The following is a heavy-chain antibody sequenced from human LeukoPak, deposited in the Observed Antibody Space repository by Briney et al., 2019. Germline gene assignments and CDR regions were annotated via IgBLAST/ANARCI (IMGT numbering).Heavy chain of an antibody. CDR3: ARGEYGSGSYHIDY. Sequence: GGSLRLSCAASGFTFSSYSMNWVRQAPGKGLEWVSSISSSSSYIYYADSVKGRFTISGDNAKNSLYLQMNSLRAEDTAVYYCARGEYGSGSYHIDYWGKGTLVTVSS. V-gene: IGHV3-21*01. J-gene: IGHJ4*02. CDR1: GFTFSSYS. D-gene: IGHD3-10*01. CDR2: ISSSSSYI.